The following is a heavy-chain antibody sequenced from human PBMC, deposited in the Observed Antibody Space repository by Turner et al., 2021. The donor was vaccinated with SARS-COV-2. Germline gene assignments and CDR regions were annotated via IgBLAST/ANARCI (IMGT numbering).Heavy chain of an antibody. CDR2: INSDGSST. Sequence: EVQLVESGGGLVQPGGSLRLSCAASGFTFSSYWMHWVRQDPGKGLVWVSRINSDGSSTTYADSVKGRFTISRDNAKNTLYLQMNSLRAEDTAVYYCAREGLRAVPDFDLWGRGTLVTVSS. V-gene: IGHV3-74*01. J-gene: IGHJ2*01. D-gene: IGHD6-19*01. CDR1: GFTFSSYW. CDR3: AREGLRAVPDFDL.